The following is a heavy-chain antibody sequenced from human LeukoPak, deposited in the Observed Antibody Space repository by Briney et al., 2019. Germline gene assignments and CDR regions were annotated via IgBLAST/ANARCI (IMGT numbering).Heavy chain of an antibody. Sequence: GGSLRLSCAASGFTFSDYYMSWLRQAPGKGLEWVSYISGSGTTIYYADSVKGRFTISRDNAKNSLYLHMNSLRVADTAVYYCARAWQFDYWGQGTLVTVSS. D-gene: IGHD5-24*01. CDR2: ISGSGTTI. CDR1: GFTFSDYY. V-gene: IGHV3-11*04. CDR3: ARAWQFDY. J-gene: IGHJ4*02.